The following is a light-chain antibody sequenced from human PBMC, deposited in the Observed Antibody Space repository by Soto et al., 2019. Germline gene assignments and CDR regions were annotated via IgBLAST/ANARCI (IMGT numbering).Light chain of an antibody. CDR3: EKRSNWPVT. Sequence: EIVLTQSPATLSLSPGERATLSCRASQSVSSLLAWYQQKPGQAPRLLIYDASSRASGIPTRFSGSGAGTDFTLTISSLEPEDFAVYYCEKRSNWPVTFGGGTKVEIK. CDR1: QSVSSL. CDR2: DAS. V-gene: IGKV3-11*01. J-gene: IGKJ4*01.